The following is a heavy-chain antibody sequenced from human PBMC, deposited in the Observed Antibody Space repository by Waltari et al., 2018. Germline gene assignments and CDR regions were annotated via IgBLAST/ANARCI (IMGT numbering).Heavy chain of an antibody. CDR1: GCSISTYY. V-gene: IGHV4-4*07. Sequence: QVQLQESGPGLVKPSETLSLPCPVSGCSISTYYWSCIRQPAGKGLEWIGRIYTSGSTNYNPSLKSRVTISVDKSKNQFSLKLSSVTAADTAVYYCARDLRYSSGRPGGMDVWGQGTTVTVSS. CDR3: ARDLRYSSGRPGGMDV. J-gene: IGHJ6*02. CDR2: IYTSGST. D-gene: IGHD6-19*01.